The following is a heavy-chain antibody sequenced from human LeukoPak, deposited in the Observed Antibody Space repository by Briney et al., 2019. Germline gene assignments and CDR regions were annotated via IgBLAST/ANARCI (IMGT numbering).Heavy chain of an antibody. CDR1: GYTFTNYY. Sequence: GASVKVSCKASGYTFTNYYMHGVGQAPGQGGEGMGIINPSGGSKSYAQKFQGRVTITRDTSTSTVYMDLSSLRSEDTAVYYCARDYSSPRFFDYWGQGTLVTVSS. CDR3: ARDYSSPRFFDY. J-gene: IGHJ4*02. V-gene: IGHV1-46*03. CDR2: INPSGGSK. D-gene: IGHD6-13*01.